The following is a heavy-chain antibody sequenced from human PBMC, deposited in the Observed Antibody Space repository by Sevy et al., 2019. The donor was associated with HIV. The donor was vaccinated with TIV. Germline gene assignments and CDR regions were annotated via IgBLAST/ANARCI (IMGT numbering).Heavy chain of an antibody. J-gene: IGHJ4*02. Sequence: ASVKVSCKASGYTFTSYYMHWVRQAPGQGLEWMGIINPSGGSTSYAQKFQGRVTMTRDTSTSTVYMELSSLRYEDTAVYYCARTDYDILTGYSHHFDYWGQGTLVTVSS. V-gene: IGHV1-46*01. CDR2: INPSGGST. CDR1: GYTFTSYY. D-gene: IGHD3-9*01. CDR3: ARTDYDILTGYSHHFDY.